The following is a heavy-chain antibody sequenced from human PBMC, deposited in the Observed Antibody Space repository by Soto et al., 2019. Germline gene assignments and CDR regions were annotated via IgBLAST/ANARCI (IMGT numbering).Heavy chain of an antibody. D-gene: IGHD3-3*01. CDR2: IKQDGSEK. CDR1: GFTFSSYW. V-gene: IGHV3-7*01. CDR3: ARVFEAYYDFWSGYFRQDYYYYMDV. Sequence: PGGSLRLSCAASGFTFSSYWMSWVRQAPGKGLEWVANIKQDGSEKYYVDSVKGRFTISRDNAKNSLYLQMNSLRAEDTAVYYCARVFEAYYDFWSGYFRQDYYYYMDVWGKGNTVTV. J-gene: IGHJ6*03.